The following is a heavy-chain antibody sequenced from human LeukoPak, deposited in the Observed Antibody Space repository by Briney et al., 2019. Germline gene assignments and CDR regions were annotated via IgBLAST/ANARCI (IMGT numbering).Heavy chain of an antibody. CDR1: GFTFSSYW. Sequence: PGGSLRLSCAASGFTFSSYWMTWVRQAPGKGLEWVANIKQDGSEKYADSVKGRFTISRDNAKNSLYLQMNSLRAEDTAVYYCTRDTGCSGGTCYSFYDYWGQGTLVTVSS. J-gene: IGHJ4*02. CDR3: TRDTGCSGGTCYSFYDY. V-gene: IGHV3-7*01. CDR2: IKQDGSEK. D-gene: IGHD2-15*01.